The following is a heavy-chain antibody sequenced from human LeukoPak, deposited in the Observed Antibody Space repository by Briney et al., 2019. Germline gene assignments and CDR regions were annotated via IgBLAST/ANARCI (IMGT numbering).Heavy chain of an antibody. Sequence: GGSLRLSCAVSGFIFSSYAMYWVRQAPGRGLEWVAVIWYDGSNKYYADSVKGRFTISRDNSKNTLFLQMNSLRAEYTAVYYCARDIGRYCSGGSCHTAYIIDYWGQGTLVTVSS. V-gene: IGHV3-33*01. CDR3: ARDIGRYCSGGSCHTAYIIDY. CDR2: IWYDGSNK. CDR1: GFIFSSYA. D-gene: IGHD2-15*01. J-gene: IGHJ4*02.